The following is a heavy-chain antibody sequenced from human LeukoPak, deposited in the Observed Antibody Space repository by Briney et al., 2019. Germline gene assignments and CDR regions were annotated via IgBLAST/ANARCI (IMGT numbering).Heavy chain of an antibody. V-gene: IGHV4-39*07. CDR3: ARDIRVAGPYDAFDI. Sequence: SETLSLNCTVSGGTMITSAFYWGWIRESPGKGLEWIGNVHVSGGTYYNPSHKGRVTISLDTSKNQFSLKLTAVTAADTAVYYCARDIRVAGPYDAFDIWGQGTMVTVSS. CDR1: GGTMITSAFY. CDR2: VHVSGGT. J-gene: IGHJ3*02. D-gene: IGHD6-19*01.